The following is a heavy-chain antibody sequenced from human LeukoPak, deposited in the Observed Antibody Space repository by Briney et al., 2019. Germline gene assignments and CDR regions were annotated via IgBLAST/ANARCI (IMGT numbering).Heavy chain of an antibody. CDR1: GFTFSDYY. D-gene: IGHD3-22*01. CDR3: ASHTYYYDSSGASAEYFQH. J-gene: IGHJ1*01. Sequence: GGSLRLSCAASGFTFSDYYMSWIRQAPGKGLEWVSYISSSGSTIYYADSVKGRFTISRDNAKNSLYLQMNSLRAEDTAVYYCASHTYYYDSSGASAEYFQHWGQGTLVTVSS. CDR2: ISSSGSTI. V-gene: IGHV3-11*01.